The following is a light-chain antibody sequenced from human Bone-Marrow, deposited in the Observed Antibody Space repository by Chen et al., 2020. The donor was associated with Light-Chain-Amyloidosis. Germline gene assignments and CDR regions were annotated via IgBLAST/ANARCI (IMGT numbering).Light chain of an antibody. CDR3: QAYDSSLIGSL. CDR2: GNN. V-gene: IGLV1-40*01. Sequence: SVLTQPPSVFGAPGQRVTILCTGSDSNIGTGYDVQWYQQLPGKAPKLLIYGNNNRPSVVPGQFSGPRSGTAAYLAITGLQAEDEADYYCQAYDSSLIGSLFGGGTKLTVL. CDR1: DSNIGTGYD. J-gene: IGLJ2*01.